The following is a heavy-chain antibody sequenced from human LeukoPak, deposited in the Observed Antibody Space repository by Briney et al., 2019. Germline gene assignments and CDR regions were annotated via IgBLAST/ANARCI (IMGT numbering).Heavy chain of an antibody. CDR2: IYSGGST. V-gene: IGHV3-53*01. D-gene: IGHD3-22*01. J-gene: IGHJ3*02. CDR3: ARDLQYYYDSSGYYHDAFDI. Sequence: GGSLRLSCAASGFTVSSNYMSWVRQAPGKGLEWVSVIYSGGSTYYADSVKGRFTTSRDNSKNTLYLQMNSLRAEDTAVYYCARDLQYYYDSSGYYHDAFDIWGQGTMVTVSS. CDR1: GFTVSSNY.